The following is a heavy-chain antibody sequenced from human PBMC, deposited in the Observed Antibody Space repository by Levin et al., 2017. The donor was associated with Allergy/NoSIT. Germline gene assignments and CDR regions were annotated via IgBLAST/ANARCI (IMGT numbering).Heavy chain of an antibody. Sequence: ASVKVSCKASGYTFTGYYMHWVRQAPGQGLEWMGWINPNSGGTNYAQKFQGRVTMTRDTSISTAYMELSRLRSDDTAVYYCARGPGSAPARDGMDVWGQGTTVTVSS. J-gene: IGHJ6*02. CDR2: INPNSGGT. CDR3: ARGPGSAPARDGMDV. CDR1: GYTFTGYY. D-gene: IGHD2-15*01. V-gene: IGHV1-2*02.